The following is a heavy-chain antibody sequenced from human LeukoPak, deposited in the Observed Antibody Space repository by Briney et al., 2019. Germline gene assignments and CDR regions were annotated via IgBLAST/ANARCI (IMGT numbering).Heavy chain of an antibody. Sequence: ASVKVSCKASGYTFTSYGISWVRQAPGQGLEWMGWIRAYNGNTNYAQKLQGRVTMTTDTSTSTAYMELRSLRSEDTAVYYSARFTTAYGSGNGDYWGQGTLLTVSS. CDR3: ARFTTAYGSGNGDY. V-gene: IGHV1-18*01. CDR1: GYTFTSYG. J-gene: IGHJ4*02. CDR2: IRAYNGNT. D-gene: IGHD3-10*01.